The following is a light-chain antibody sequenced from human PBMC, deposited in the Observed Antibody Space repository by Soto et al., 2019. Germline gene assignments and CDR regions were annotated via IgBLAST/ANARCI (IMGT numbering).Light chain of an antibody. CDR2: GNS. CDR1: SSNIGAGYD. J-gene: IGLJ1*01. Sequence: QSVLTQPPSVSGAPGQRVTISCTGSSSNIGAGYDVHWYQQLPGTAPKLLIYGNSNRPSGVPDRFSGSKSGTSASLAITGLRAEDESNYSANSYDGSLGVSIYVLGSGTKVTVL. V-gene: IGLV1-40*01. CDR3: NSYDGSLGVSIYV.